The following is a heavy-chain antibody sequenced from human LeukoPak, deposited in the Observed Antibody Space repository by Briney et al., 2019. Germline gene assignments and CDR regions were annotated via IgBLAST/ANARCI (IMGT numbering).Heavy chain of an antibody. D-gene: IGHD3-10*01. CDR2: IDYTGST. Sequence: SETLSLTCTVSGDSISSYYWSWIRQPPGKGLEWIGYIDYTGSTNYNPSLKSRVTISLDTSKNQFSLRVSSVTAADTAVYYCARSVQAYYYGSGSMQPDYWGQGTLVTVSP. CDR3: ARSVQAYYYGSGSMQPDY. J-gene: IGHJ4*02. V-gene: IGHV4-59*08. CDR1: GDSISSYY.